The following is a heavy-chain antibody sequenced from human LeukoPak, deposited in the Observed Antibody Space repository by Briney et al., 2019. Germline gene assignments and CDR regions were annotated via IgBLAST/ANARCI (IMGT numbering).Heavy chain of an antibody. J-gene: IGHJ3*01. CDR1: GYPFIQYY. CDR2: INSNTGDT. V-gene: IGHV1-2*02. Sequence: ASVKVSCKASGYPFIQYYLHWVRQAPGQGLEWMGCINSNTGDTNSAQNFQGRAIMTSDTSITTAYMEPSRLKSDDTAVSYFASKGAGHCYDASCMGFLDLGGQGTTVGVPS. D-gene: IGHD2-15*01. CDR3: ASKGAGHCYDASCMGFLDL.